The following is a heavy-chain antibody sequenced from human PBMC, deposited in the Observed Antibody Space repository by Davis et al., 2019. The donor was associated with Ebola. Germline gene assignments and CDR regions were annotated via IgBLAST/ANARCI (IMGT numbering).Heavy chain of an antibody. J-gene: IGHJ4*02. D-gene: IGHD1-14*01. V-gene: IGHV4-38-2*02. CDR3: ARDYVY. Sequence: MPSETLSLTCTVSGYSINRGFTWGWIRQPPGKGLEWIGSIYHSGSTNYSPSLKSRVTISADTSKTQFSLRLKFVTAADTAMYYCARDYVYWGQGILVTVSS. CDR1: GYSINRGFT. CDR2: IYHSGST.